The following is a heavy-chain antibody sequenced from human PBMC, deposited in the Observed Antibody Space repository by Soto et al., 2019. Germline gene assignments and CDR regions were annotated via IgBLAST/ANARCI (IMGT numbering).Heavy chain of an antibody. D-gene: IGHD1-26*01. CDR2: ISASGAYK. J-gene: IGHJ6*02. V-gene: IGHV3-21*02. CDR3: AGERSALPGARDAMDV. CDR1: GFNFNTYS. Sequence: EVRLVESGGGLVKPGVSLRVSCAASGFNFNTYSMNWVRQAPGKGLQWVSFISASGAYKYYADSVRGRFTISRDNAKKSVFLEMNSLTADDTAIYYCAGERSALPGARDAMDVWGQGTTVTVSS.